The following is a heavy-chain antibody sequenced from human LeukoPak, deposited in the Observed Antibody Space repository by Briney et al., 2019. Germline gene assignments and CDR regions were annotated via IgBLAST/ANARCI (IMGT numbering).Heavy chain of an antibody. D-gene: IGHD1-26*01. CDR1: GFTFSSHE. CDR2: ISYDGSTK. Sequence: GGSLRLSCAASGFTFSSHEMHWVRQAPGKGLEWVAVISYDGSTKFYADSVKGRFTISRDNSKNTLYLEMNSLRAEDTAVYYCAKDYGWNGIVGAATGFDFWGQGTLVAVSS. V-gene: IGHV3-30-3*01. J-gene: IGHJ4*02. CDR3: AKDYGWNGIVGAATGFDF.